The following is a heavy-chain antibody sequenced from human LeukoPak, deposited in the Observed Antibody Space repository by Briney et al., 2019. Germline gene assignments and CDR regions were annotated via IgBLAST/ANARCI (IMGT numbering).Heavy chain of an antibody. CDR3: AKESPVAATGRSWFDP. J-gene: IGHJ5*02. V-gene: IGHV3-23*01. Sequence: PGGSLRLSCAASGFTFSSYAMSWVRQAPGKGLEWVSTITGSGGNTYYADSVKGRFTISRDNFKNTLYLQMNSLRAEATAIYYGAKESPVAATGRSWFDPWGQGTLVTVSS. CDR1: GFTFSSYA. CDR2: ITGSGGNT. D-gene: IGHD6-13*01.